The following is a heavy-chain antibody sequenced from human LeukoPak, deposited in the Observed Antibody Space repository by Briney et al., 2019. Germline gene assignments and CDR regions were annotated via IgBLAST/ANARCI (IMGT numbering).Heavy chain of an antibody. Sequence: GASLRLSCAASGFTFSSYAMSWVRQAPGKRLEWVSAISGSGGSTYYADSVKGRFTISRDNSKNTLYLQMNSLRAEDTAVYYCAKDGGYCSSPAACDPNWFDPWGQGTLVTVSS. CDR3: AKDGGYCSSPAACDPNWFDP. CDR2: ISGSGGST. J-gene: IGHJ5*02. V-gene: IGHV3-23*01. CDR1: GFTFSSYA. D-gene: IGHD2-2*01.